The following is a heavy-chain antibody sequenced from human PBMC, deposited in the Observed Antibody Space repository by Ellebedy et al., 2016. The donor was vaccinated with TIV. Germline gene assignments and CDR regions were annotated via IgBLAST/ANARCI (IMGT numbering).Heavy chain of an antibody. CDR2: IYSGGST. CDR3: ARDRCSSTSCYYYYGMDV. D-gene: IGHD2-2*01. CDR1: GFTVSSNY. V-gene: IGHV3-53*01. Sequence: GESLKISCAASGFTVSSNYMSWVRQAPGKGLEWVSVIYSGGSTYYADSVKGRFTISRDNSKNTLYLQMNSLRAEDTAVYYCARDRCSSTSCYYYYGMDVWGQGTTVTVSS. J-gene: IGHJ6*02.